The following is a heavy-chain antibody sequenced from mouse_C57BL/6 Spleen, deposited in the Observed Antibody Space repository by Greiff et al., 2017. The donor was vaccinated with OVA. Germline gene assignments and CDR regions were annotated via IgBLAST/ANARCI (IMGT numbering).Heavy chain of an antibody. CDR3: ARDGGYYGSRAWYFDV. Sequence: EVKLVESEGGLVQPGSSMKLSCTASGFTFSDYYMAWVRQVPEKGLEWVANINYDGSSTYYLDSLKSRFIISRDNAKNILYLQMSSLKSEDTATYYCARDGGYYGSRAWYFDVWGTGTTVTVSS. J-gene: IGHJ1*03. D-gene: IGHD1-1*01. CDR1: GFTFSDYY. CDR2: INYDGSST. V-gene: IGHV5-16*01.